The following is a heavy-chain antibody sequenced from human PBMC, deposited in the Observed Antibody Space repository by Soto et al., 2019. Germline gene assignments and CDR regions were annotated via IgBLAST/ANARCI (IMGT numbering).Heavy chain of an antibody. CDR1: GFTFSTYW. D-gene: IGHD6-19*01. Sequence: EAQLVESGGGLVQPGGSLRLSCAASGFTFSTYWMHWVRQAPGKGLVWVSRILSDGSSYYADSVKGRFTISRDNAKDALNLQLNDLRAEDTAVYYCVRDEEWLVGNLGGQGTLVTVSS. J-gene: IGHJ4*02. CDR3: VRDEEWLVGNL. CDR2: ILSDGSS. V-gene: IGHV3-74*01.